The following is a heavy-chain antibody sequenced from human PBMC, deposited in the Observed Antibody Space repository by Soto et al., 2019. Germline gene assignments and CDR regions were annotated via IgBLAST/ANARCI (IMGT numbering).Heavy chain of an antibody. D-gene: IGHD2-15*01. CDR1: GGSFSGYY. V-gene: IGHV4-34*01. CDR2: INHSGST. J-gene: IGHJ5*02. Sequence: QVQLQQWGAGLLKPSETLSLTCAVYGGSFSGYYWSWIRQPPGKGLEWIGEINHSGSTNYNPSLKSRVTISVDTSKIQFSLRLSSVTAADTAVYYCARGRRRGIVVVVAATLGWFDPWGQGTLVTVSS. CDR3: ARGRRRGIVVVVAATLGWFDP.